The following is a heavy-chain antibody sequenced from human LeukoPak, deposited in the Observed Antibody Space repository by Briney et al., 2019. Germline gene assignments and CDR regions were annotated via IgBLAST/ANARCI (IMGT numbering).Heavy chain of an antibody. V-gene: IGHV1-18*01. J-gene: IGHJ5*02. CDR2: ISAYNGNT. Sequence: VASVKVSCKASGYTFTSYGISWVRQAPGQGLEWMGWISAYNGNTNYAQKLQGRVTMTTDTSTSTAYMELRSLRFEDTAVYYCASGTWDLNWFDPWGQGTLVTVSS. D-gene: IGHD1/OR15-1a*01. CDR1: GYTFTSYG. CDR3: ASGTWDLNWFDP.